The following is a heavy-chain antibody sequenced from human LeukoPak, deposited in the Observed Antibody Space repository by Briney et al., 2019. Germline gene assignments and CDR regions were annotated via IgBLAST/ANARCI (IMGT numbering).Heavy chain of an antibody. CDR3: ARDGPDGVDDY. D-gene: IGHD4-17*01. CDR1: GFTFSSYT. CDR2: ITSSSSYI. J-gene: IGHJ4*02. Sequence: KSGGSLRVSCAASGFTFSSYTMNWVRQAPGKGPEWVSSITSSSSYIYYADSVKGRFTISRDNSKNTLYLQMNSLRAEDTAVYYCARDGPDGVDDYWGQGTLVTVSS. V-gene: IGHV3-21*01.